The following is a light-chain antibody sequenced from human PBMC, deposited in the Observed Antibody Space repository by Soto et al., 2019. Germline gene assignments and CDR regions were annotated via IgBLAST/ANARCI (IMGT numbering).Light chain of an antibody. CDR1: QSVSRTY. J-gene: IGKJ5*01. CDR3: QHYDRSPFT. Sequence: EIVLTQSPGTLSLSPGERATLSCRASQSVSRTYLAWYQQTPGQAPRLLIYGASNRATGIPDRFSGSGSGTDFTLIISGLQPEDFAEYYRQHYDRSPFTFGQGTRLDIK. V-gene: IGKV3-20*01. CDR2: GAS.